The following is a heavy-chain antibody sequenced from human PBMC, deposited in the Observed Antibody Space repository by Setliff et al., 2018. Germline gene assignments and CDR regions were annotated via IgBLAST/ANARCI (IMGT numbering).Heavy chain of an antibody. J-gene: IGHJ6*03. CDR3: ALEYSNSSPTVYYYMDV. CDR1: GGIFSSFS. D-gene: IGHD6-6*01. Sequence: GASVKVSCKASGGIFSSFSITWVRQAPGQGLEWMGRIIPLFETTNYVEKFQGRVTITADKSTSTAYMELSRLTSEDTAVYYCALEYSNSSPTVYYYMDVWGKGTTVTVSS. V-gene: IGHV1-69*06. CDR2: IIPLFETT.